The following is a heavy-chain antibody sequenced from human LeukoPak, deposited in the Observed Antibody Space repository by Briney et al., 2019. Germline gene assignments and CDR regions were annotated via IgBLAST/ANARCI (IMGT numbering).Heavy chain of an antibody. V-gene: IGHV5-51*01. D-gene: IGHD3-9*01. J-gene: IGHJ5*02. Sequence: GESLKISCKGPGYSFTSYWIGWVRQMPGKGLEWMGIIYPGDSDTRYSPSFQGQVTISADKSISTAYLQWSSLKASDTAMYYCARQTPLRYFDWLLHRNGGWFDPWGQGTLVTVSS. CDR3: ARQTPLRYFDWLLHRNGGWFDP. CDR1: GYSFTSYW. CDR2: IYPGDSDT.